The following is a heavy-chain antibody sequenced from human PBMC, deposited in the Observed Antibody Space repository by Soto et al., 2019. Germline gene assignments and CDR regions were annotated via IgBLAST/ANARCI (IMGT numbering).Heavy chain of an antibody. J-gene: IGHJ3*02. V-gene: IGHV4-31*03. Sequence: SETLSLTCTVSGGSISSGGYYWSWIRQHPGKGLEWIGYIYYSGSTYYNPSLKSRVTISVDTSKNQFSLKLSSVTAADTAVYYCARWHYYDSSGYPDAFDIWGQGTMVTVSS. CDR2: IYYSGST. D-gene: IGHD3-22*01. CDR1: GGSISSGGYY. CDR3: ARWHYYDSSGYPDAFDI.